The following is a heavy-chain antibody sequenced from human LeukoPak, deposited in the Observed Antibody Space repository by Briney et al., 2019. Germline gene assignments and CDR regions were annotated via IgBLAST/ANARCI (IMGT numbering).Heavy chain of an antibody. D-gene: IGHD1-26*01. CDR3: TRGYSGRSAYAFDI. V-gene: IGHV3-72*01. Sequence: QPGGSLRLSCSASGFTFSRYPMHWVRQAPGKGLQWVGRIGNKASRYTTEYAASVKGRFTISRDDSKNSLYLQMNSLKTEDTALYSCTRGYSGRSAYAFDIWGQGTMVTVSS. J-gene: IGHJ3*02. CDR1: GFTFSRYP. CDR2: IGNKASRYTT.